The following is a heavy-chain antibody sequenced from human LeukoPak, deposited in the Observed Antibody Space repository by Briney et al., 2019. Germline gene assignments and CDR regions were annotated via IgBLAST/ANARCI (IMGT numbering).Heavy chain of an antibody. CDR2: IRSNTYTGTT. J-gene: IGHJ4*02. CDR1: GFTFGDYA. D-gene: IGHD5-24*01. V-gene: IGHV3-49*04. CDR3: SRSRKDGYNNYFDY. Sequence: PGGSLRLSCTGSGFTFGDYAMSGVRQAPGKGLEWVSFIRSNTYTGTTEYAASVKGRFTISRDDSKRIVYLQMNSLKSEDTAIYYCSRSRKDGYNNYFDYWGQGTLVTVSS.